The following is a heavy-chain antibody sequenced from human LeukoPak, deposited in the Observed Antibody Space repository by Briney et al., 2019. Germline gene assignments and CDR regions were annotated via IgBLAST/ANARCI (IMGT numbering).Heavy chain of an antibody. D-gene: IGHD6-19*01. Sequence: ASVKVSCKVSGYTLTELSMHWVRQAPGQGLEWMGGIIPIFGTANYAQKFQGRVTMTRDTSTSTVYMELSSLRSDDTAVYYCARVLEEWLPFYWGQGTLVTVSS. J-gene: IGHJ4*02. CDR3: ARVLEEWLPFY. V-gene: IGHV1-2*02. CDR2: IIPIFGTA. CDR1: GYTLTELS.